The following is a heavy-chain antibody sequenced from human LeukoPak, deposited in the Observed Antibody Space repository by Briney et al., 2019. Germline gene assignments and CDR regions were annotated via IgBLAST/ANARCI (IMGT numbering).Heavy chain of an antibody. CDR2: IYTDGSA. CDR3: AREGYCTVASCSV. CDR1: GFSVYSHNY. J-gene: IGHJ6*04. V-gene: IGHV3-53*01. D-gene: IGHD2-8*02. Sequence: PGGSLRLSCTGSGFSVYSHNYMNWVRQAPGKGLEWVSLIYTDGSAYYADSVKGRFTLSRDISRNTLYLQMNNLRAEGTATYYCAREGYCTVASCSVWGKGTTVTVSS.